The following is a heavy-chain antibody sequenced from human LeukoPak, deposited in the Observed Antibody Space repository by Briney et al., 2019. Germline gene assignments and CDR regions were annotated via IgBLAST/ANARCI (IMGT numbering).Heavy chain of an antibody. CDR2: ISYDGSNK. J-gene: IGHJ4*02. CDR1: GFTFSSYA. V-gene: IGHV3-30-3*01. CDR3: ARDSGGYSGYDYFDY. D-gene: IGHD5-12*01. Sequence: PGGSLRLSCAASGFTFSSYAMHWVRQAPGKGLEWVAVISYDGSNKYYADSVKGRFTISRDNSKNKLYLQMNSLRAEDTAVYYCARDSGGYSGYDYFDYWGQGTLVTVSS.